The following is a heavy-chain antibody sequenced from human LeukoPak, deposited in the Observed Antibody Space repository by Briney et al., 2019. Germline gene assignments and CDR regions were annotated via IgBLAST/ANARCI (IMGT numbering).Heavy chain of an antibody. V-gene: IGHV4-39*07. Sequence: PSETLSLTCTVSGGSISSGSYYWGWIRQPPGKGLEWIGSIYYSGSTYYNPSLKSRVTISVDTSKNQFSLKLSSVTAADTAVYYCARRRGYGSGSYYRGWLDYWGQGTLVTVSS. D-gene: IGHD3-10*01. CDR1: GGSISSGSYY. J-gene: IGHJ4*02. CDR2: IYYSGST. CDR3: ARRRGYGSGSYYRGWLDY.